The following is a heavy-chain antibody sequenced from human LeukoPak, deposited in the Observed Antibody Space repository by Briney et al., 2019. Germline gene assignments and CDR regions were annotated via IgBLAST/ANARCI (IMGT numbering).Heavy chain of an antibody. CDR1: GFTFSSYA. D-gene: IGHD2-8*01. CDR3: AKDRCSNGVGCYYNYMDV. Sequence: PGGSLRLSCAASGFTFSSYAMNWVRQAPGKGLEYVSSISYNGGSTYYANSVKGRFTISRDNSKNTLYLQMGSLRAEDMAVYYCAKDRCSNGVGCYYNYMDVWGKGTTVTISS. CDR2: ISYNGGST. J-gene: IGHJ6*03. V-gene: IGHV3-64*01.